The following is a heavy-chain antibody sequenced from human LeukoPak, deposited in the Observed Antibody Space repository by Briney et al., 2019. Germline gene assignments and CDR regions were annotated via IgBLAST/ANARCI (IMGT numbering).Heavy chain of an antibody. J-gene: IGHJ4*02. CDR3: ARSSPYYYGSGSYRVLFY. D-gene: IGHD3-10*01. CDR2: INPNSGGT. Sequence: ASVKVSCKASRYTFTGYYMHWVRQAPGQGLEWTGWINPNSGGTNYAQKFQGRVTMTRDTSISTAYVELSMLRSEDTAVYYCARSSPYYYGSGSYRVLFYWGQGTLVTVSS. V-gene: IGHV1-2*02. CDR1: RYTFTGYY.